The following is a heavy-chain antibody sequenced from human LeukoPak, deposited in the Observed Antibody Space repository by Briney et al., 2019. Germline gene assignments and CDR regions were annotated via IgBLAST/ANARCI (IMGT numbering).Heavy chain of an antibody. CDR1: GGTFISYA. D-gene: IGHD6-6*01. CDR3: ARDGDAEYSSSFFDY. V-gene: IGHV1-46*01. CDR2: INPSGGST. Sequence: GSSVKVSCKASGGTFISYAISWVRQAPGQGLEWMGIINPSGGSTSYAQKFQGRVTMTRDTSTSTVYMELSSLRSEDAAVYYCARDGDAEYSSSFFDYWGQGTLVTVSS. J-gene: IGHJ4*02.